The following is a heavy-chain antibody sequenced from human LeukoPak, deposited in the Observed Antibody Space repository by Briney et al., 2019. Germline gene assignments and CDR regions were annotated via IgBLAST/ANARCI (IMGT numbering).Heavy chain of an antibody. V-gene: IGHV3-23*01. Sequence: PGGSLRLSCAAPGFTFSTYSMTWVRQGPGKGLEWVSSIYPRGDSTFYADSVKGRFTISRDNSKNTLYLQMSSLRTEDTAIYYCAKDVVPDSGWDLDYWGQGTLVTVSS. CDR2: IYPRGDST. D-gene: IGHD6-19*01. CDR3: AKDVVPDSGWDLDY. J-gene: IGHJ4*02. CDR1: GFTFSTYS.